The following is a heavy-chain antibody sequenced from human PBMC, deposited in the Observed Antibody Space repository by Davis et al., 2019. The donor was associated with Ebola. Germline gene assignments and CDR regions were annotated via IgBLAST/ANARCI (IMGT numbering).Heavy chain of an antibody. Sequence: SQTLSLTCAVYGGSFSGYYWSWIRQHPGKGLEWIGYIYYSGSTYYNPSLKSRVTISVDTSKNQFSLKLSSVTAADTAVYYCARAPDGGYYDFWSGYYHPDAFDIWGQGTMVTVSS. CDR1: GGSFSGYY. V-gene: IGHV4-31*02. CDR2: IYYSGST. D-gene: IGHD3-3*01. J-gene: IGHJ3*02. CDR3: ARAPDGGYYDFWSGYYHPDAFDI.